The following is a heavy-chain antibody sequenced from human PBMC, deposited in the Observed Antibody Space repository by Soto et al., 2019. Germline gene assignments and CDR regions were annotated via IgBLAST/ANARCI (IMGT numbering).Heavy chain of an antibody. CDR2: INHSGST. CDR3: AGRAGCSWAYYYYYYGMDV. J-gene: IGHJ6*02. CDR1: GGSFSGYY. D-gene: IGHD2-15*01. V-gene: IGHV4-34*01. Sequence: SETLSLTCAVYGGSFSGYYWSWIRQPPGKGLGWVGEINHSGSTNNNPSPKRRVPISVDTSKNQFSLNLSSEIAPDTGVYYGAGRAGCSWAYYYYYYGMDVWGQGTPVTVSS.